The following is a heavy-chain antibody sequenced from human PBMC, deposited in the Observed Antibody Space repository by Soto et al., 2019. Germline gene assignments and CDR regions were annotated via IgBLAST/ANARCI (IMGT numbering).Heavy chain of an antibody. V-gene: IGHV1-18*01. D-gene: IGHD3-10*01. Sequence: QVQLVQSGAEVKKPGASVKVSCKASGYSFTTYGISWVRQAPGQGLEWMGWISDYNGNTKYEKKFQGRVTMTTDTSARTAYMERKSLRSDDTAVYYCAREGYYSGSESYSPPRYYGMDVWGQGTTVTVS. CDR2: ISDYNGNT. J-gene: IGHJ6*02. CDR1: GYSFTTYG. CDR3: AREGYYSGSESYSPPRYYGMDV.